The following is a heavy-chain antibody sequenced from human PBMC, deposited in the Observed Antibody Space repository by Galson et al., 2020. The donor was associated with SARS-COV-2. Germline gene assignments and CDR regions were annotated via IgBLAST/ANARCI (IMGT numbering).Heavy chain of an antibody. J-gene: IGHJ5*02. CDR3: TIGYCSSTTCYPRFDP. CDR2: VKSKANSYAT. V-gene: IGHV3-73*01. CDR1: GFTFSGSA. Sequence: GGSLRLSCAASGFTFSGSAIHWVRQASGTGLEWVGSVKSKANSYATAYAASVRGRFTISRDDSRNTAYLQMNSLKTEDTAVYYCTIGYCSSTTCYPRFDPWGQGTLVTVSS. D-gene: IGHD2-2*01.